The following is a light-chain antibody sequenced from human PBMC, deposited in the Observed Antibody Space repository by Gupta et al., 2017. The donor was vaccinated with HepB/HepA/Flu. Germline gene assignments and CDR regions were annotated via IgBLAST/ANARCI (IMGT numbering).Light chain of an antibody. V-gene: IGLV3-21*03. J-gene: IGLJ2*01. CDR1: NIGTKS. Sequence: SYILTQPPSVSVAPGRTARITCGGNNIGTKSVHWYQQRPGQAPLVVIYEDTNRPSGIPERISGSNSGNTATLTISRVEAGDEADYYCQVWDTRTDHPVVFGGGTKLT. CDR3: QVWDTRTDHPVV. CDR2: EDT.